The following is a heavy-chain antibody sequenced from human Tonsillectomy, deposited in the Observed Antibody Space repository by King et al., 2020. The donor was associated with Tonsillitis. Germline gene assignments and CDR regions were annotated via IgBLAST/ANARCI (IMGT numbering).Heavy chain of an antibody. CDR1: GFTFSSYW. V-gene: IGHV3-7*03. CDR2: IKQDGSEK. J-gene: IGHJ3*02. D-gene: IGHD3-3*01. Sequence: VQLVESGGGLVQPGGSLRLSCAASGFTFSSYWMSWVRQAPGKGLEWVANIKQDGSEKYYVDSVKGRFTISRDNAKNSLYLRMNSLRAEDTVVYYCARSMYYDFWSGYAFDIWGQGTMVTVSS. CDR3: ARSMYYDFWSGYAFDI.